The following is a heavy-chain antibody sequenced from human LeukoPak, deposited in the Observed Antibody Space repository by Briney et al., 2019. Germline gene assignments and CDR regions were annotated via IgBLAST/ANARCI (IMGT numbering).Heavy chain of an antibody. CDR2: IDYSLNT. CDR1: GGSISTNNYY. D-gene: IGHD3-3*01. V-gene: IGHV4-39*01. CDR3: VRLAGHFLVDSYYYMDV. Sequence: SETLSLTCSVSGGSISTNNYYWGWIRQPPGKGLEWIGSIDYSLNTYYNPSLKSRVTISVDTSKNHFSLRLSSVTAADTAVFYCVRLAGHFLVDSYYYMDVWGKGTTVTVSS. J-gene: IGHJ6*03.